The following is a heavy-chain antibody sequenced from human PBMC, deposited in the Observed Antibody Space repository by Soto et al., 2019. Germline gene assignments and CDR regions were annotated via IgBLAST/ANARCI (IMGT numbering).Heavy chain of an antibody. Sequence: GESLKSSCKGSGYSFTSYWIGWVRQMPGKGLEWMGIIYPGDSDTRYSPSFQGQVTISADKSISTAYLQWSSLKASDTAMYYCARTMIVVVTPDAFDIWGQGTMVTVS. J-gene: IGHJ3*02. CDR3: ARTMIVVVTPDAFDI. D-gene: IGHD3-22*01. CDR2: IYPGDSDT. V-gene: IGHV5-51*01. CDR1: GYSFTSYW.